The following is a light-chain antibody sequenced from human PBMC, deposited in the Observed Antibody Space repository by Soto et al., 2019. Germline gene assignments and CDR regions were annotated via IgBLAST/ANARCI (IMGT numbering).Light chain of an antibody. CDR3: QQYNNWPPWT. CDR2: DAS. CDR1: QSVNNN. Sequence: LMTQSPATLSVSPGERATLSCRASQSVNNNLAWYQQKPCQAPRLLIYDASTRSTGIPASFSCSGSGTEFTLTISGLQSEDFAVYYCQQYNNWPPWTFGQGTKVEIK. V-gene: IGKV3-15*01. J-gene: IGKJ1*01.